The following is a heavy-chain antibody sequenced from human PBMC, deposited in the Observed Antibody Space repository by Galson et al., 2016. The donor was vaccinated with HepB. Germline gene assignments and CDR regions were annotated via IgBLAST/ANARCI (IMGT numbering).Heavy chain of an antibody. CDR3: AKAKLVVGSAYDY. Sequence: SLRLSCAASGFTSHSYTMGWVRQAPGKGLQWVSDITPAGDATYYAKPVTGRFAISRDNSKNTLYLQINSLRVDDTAVYYCAKAKLVVGSAYDYWGQGTLVTVSS. CDR1: GFTSHSYT. J-gene: IGHJ4*02. D-gene: IGHD2-21*01. V-gene: IGHV3-23*01. CDR2: ITPAGDAT.